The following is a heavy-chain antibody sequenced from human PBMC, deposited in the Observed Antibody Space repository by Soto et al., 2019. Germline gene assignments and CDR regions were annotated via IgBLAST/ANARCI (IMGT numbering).Heavy chain of an antibody. J-gene: IGHJ6*02. Sequence: SETLSLTCTVSGGSISSSSYYWGWIRQPPGKGLEWIGSIYYSGSTYYTPSLKSRVTISVDTSKNQFSLKLSSVTAADTAVYYCARHGREYSSSSFRSHYYYYYGMDVWGQGTTVTVSS. CDR1: GGSISSSSYY. V-gene: IGHV4-39*01. CDR2: IYYSGST. D-gene: IGHD6-6*01. CDR3: ARHGREYSSSSFRSHYYYYYGMDV.